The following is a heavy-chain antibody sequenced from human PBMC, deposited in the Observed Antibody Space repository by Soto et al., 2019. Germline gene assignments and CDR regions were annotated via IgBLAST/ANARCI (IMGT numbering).Heavy chain of an antibody. CDR1: GYTFTSYG. CDR2: ISAYNGKT. CDR3: ARESSSSGHDY. D-gene: IGHD6-13*01. J-gene: IGHJ4*02. V-gene: IGHV1-18*01. Sequence: QVQLVQSGAEVKKPGASVKVSCKASGYTFTSYGISWVRQAPGQGLEWMGGISAYNGKTNYARKLEGGVTMTTDTSTSTAYMELGSLRSDDTAVYYCARESSSSGHDYWGQGTLVTVSS.